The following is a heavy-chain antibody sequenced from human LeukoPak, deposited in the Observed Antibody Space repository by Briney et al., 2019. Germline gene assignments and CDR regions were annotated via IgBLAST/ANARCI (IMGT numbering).Heavy chain of an antibody. CDR3: AKGYEYYYDSSGYYYGYYFDY. J-gene: IGHJ4*02. CDR2: TYYRSKWYN. CDR1: GDSVSSNSAA. D-gene: IGHD3-22*01. Sequence: SQTLSLTCAVSGDSVSSNSAAWNWIRQSPSRGLEWLGRTYYRSKWYNDYAVSVKSRININPDTSKNQFSLQLNSVTPEDTAVYYCAKGYEYYYDSSGYYYGYYFDYWGQGTLVTVSS. V-gene: IGHV6-1*01.